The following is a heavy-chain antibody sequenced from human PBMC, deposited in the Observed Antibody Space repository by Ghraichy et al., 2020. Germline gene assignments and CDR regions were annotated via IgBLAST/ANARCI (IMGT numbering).Heavy chain of an antibody. V-gene: IGHV1-8*01. D-gene: IGHD1-26*01. CDR3: ASGYSGSYFF. J-gene: IGHJ4*02. CDR1: GYTFTSYD. Sequence: ASVKVSCKASGYTFTSYDINWVRQATGQGLEWMGWMNPNSHNTDYAQKFQGRVTMTRNTSISTAYMELSSLKSEGTAVYYCASGYSGSYFFWCQGTLVTVAS. CDR2: MNPNSHNT.